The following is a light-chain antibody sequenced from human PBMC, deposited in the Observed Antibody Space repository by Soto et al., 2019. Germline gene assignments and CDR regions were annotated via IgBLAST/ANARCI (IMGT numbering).Light chain of an antibody. J-gene: IGKJ1*01. CDR2: GAS. CDR1: QSVSSN. V-gene: IGKV3-15*01. Sequence: EVVMTQSPATLSVSPGERATLSYRASQSVSSNLAWYQQKPGQAPRLLIYGASTRATGIPARFSGSGSGTAFTLTISSLQSEDFAVYYWQQYNNWPPWTFGQGTKVEIK. CDR3: QQYNNWPPWT.